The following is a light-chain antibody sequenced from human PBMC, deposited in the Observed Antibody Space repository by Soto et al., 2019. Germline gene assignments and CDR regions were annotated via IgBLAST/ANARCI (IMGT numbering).Light chain of an antibody. Sequence: DIQMPQSPSSLSASVGDRVTITCRASQSISSYLNWYQQKPGKAPKLLIYAASTLQSGGPSRFSGSGSGTDFTLTISSLQPEDFATYYCQQSYSTPRTFGGGNKVEIK. CDR1: QSISSY. CDR2: AAS. V-gene: IGKV1-39*01. CDR3: QQSYSTPRT. J-gene: IGKJ4*01.